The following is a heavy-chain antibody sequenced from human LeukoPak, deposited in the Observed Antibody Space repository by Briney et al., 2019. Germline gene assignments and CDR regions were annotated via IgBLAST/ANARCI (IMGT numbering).Heavy chain of an antibody. CDR2: IYYSGST. CDR1: GGSISSYY. Sequence: SDTLSLACTVSGGSISSYYWSWIRQPPGKGLEWIGYIYYSGSTNYNPSLKSRVTISVDTSKNQFSLKLSSVTAADTAVYYCAGLDRWETNYYDSSGYGTWGQGTLVSVS. J-gene: IGHJ5*02. D-gene: IGHD3-22*01. CDR3: AGLDRWETNYYDSSGYGT. V-gene: IGHV4-59*07.